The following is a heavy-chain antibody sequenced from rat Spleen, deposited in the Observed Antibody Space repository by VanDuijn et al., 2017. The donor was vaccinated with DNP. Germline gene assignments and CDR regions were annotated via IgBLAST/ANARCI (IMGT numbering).Heavy chain of an antibody. J-gene: IGHJ2*01. CDR2: IISSGGST. CDR1: GFNFNDYW. V-gene: IGHV5-31*01. Sequence: EVQLVESGGGLVQPGRSMKLSCAASGFNFNDYWMGWIRQVPGKGLEWVASIISSGGSTYYPDSVKGRFTISRDNAKNTLYLQMNSLQTEDTAMYFCARIGGANWGYYFDYWGQGVMVTVSS. CDR3: ARIGGANWGYYFDY. D-gene: IGHD5-1*01.